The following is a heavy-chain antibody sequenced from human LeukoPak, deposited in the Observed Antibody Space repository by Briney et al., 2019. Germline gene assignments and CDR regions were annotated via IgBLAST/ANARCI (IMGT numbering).Heavy chain of an antibody. CDR1: GFIFCGYW. D-gene: IGHD3-3*01. CDR2: TNPDGSIK. Sequence: GGSLRLSCAASGFIFCGYWMSWVRQAPGRGLEWVANTNPDGSIKYYVDSVNGRFTISRDNAKNSLYPQMNSLRAEDTAVYYCVSGFLQWLYWGQGTLVTVSS. V-gene: IGHV3-7*01. J-gene: IGHJ4*02. CDR3: VSGFLQWLY.